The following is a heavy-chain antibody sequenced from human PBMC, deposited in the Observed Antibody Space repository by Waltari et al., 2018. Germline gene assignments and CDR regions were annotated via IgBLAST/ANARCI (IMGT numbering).Heavy chain of an antibody. CDR2: TIPIFGTA. CDR1: GGTFSSYA. D-gene: IGHD3-3*01. J-gene: IGHJ6*02. Sequence: QVQLVQSGAEVKKPGSSVKVSCKASGGTFSSYAISWVRQAPGQGLEWMGGTIPIFGTANYAQKFQGRVTITADESTSTASMELSSLRSEDTAVYYCARARSDFGYYSGMDVWGQRTTVTVSS. CDR3: ARARSDFGYYSGMDV. V-gene: IGHV1-69*01.